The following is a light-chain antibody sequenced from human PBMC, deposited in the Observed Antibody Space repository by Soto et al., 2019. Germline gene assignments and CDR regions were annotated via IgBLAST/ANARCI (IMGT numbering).Light chain of an antibody. J-gene: IGLJ1*01. V-gene: IGLV2-23*01. Sequence: QSALTQPASVSGSPGQSITIFCTGTTSDVGVYNFVSWYQQHPGKAPKLIIYEAIKRPSGVSARFSGSKSGNTASLTISGLQADDEADYWCCAYAGSVTFVFGTGTKLTVL. CDR2: EAI. CDR3: CAYAGSVTFV. CDR1: TSDVGVYNF.